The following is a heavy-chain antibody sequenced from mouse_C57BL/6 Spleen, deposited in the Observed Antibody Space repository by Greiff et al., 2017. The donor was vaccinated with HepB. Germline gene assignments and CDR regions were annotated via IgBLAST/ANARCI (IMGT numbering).Heavy chain of an antibody. CDR2: IWSDGST. V-gene: IGHV2-6-1*01. CDR1: GFSLTRYG. J-gene: IGHJ4*01. Sequence: QVQLKESGPGLVAPSQSLSITCTVSGFSLTRYGVHWVRQPPGKGLEWLVVIWSDGSTTYNSALKSRLSISKDNSKSQVFLKMNSLQTDDTAMYYCARHTGPYYAMDYWGQGTSVTVSS. D-gene: IGHD4-1*01. CDR3: ARHTGPYYAMDY.